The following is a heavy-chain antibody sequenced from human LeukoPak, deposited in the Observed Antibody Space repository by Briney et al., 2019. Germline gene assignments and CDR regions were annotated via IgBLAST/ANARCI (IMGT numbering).Heavy chain of an antibody. D-gene: IGHD2-15*01. Sequence: PSETLSLTCTVSGGSISSGSYYWSWIRQPAGKGLEWIGRIYTSGSTNYNPSLKSRVTISVDTSKTQFSLKLRSVTAADTAVYYCARDRGCSGGSCYPHYYYYMDVWGKGTTVTISS. CDR1: GGSISSGSYY. J-gene: IGHJ6*03. V-gene: IGHV4-61*02. CDR3: ARDRGCSGGSCYPHYYYYMDV. CDR2: IYTSGST.